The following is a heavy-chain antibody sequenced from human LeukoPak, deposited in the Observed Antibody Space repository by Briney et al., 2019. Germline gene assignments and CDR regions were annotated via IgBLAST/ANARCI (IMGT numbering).Heavy chain of an antibody. CDR1: GGSISSFY. D-gene: IGHD6-19*01. CDR2: IYTSGIT. CDR3: ARQGGYSSPFSV. J-gene: IGHJ6*04. V-gene: IGHV4-4*09. Sequence: SETLSLTCTVSGGSISSFYWTWIRQPPGKGLECIGYIYTSGITNYNPSLKSRVTITVDTSKNQFSLKLSSVTAADTAVYYCARQGGYSSPFSVWGEGTTVTVSS.